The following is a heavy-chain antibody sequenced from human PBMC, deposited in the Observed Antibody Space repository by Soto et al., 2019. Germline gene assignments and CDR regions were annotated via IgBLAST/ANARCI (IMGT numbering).Heavy chain of an antibody. J-gene: IGHJ5*02. CDR2: IDTDGGGT. Sequence: EVQLVESGGGLVQPGGSLRVSCAASGFTLRSHRIHWVRQAPGKGLEWVSRIDTDGGGTSYADSVKGRFTISTDNAKNTVYRQMNGRRAEDTAVYYCATVFDLWGQGTLVTVSS. CDR3: ATVFDL. CDR1: GFTLRSHR. V-gene: IGHV3-74*01.